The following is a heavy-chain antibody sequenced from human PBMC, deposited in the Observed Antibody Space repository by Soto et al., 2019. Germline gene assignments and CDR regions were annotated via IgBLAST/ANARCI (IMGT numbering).Heavy chain of an antibody. D-gene: IGHD6-19*01. CDR3: ARVLSVAVLNYAFDI. Sequence: ASVKVSCKASGYTFTSYTISWVRQAPGQGLEWMGWISAYNGNTNYAQELQGRVTMTTDTSTSTAYMELRSLRSDDTAVYYCARVLSVAVLNYAFDIWGQGTMVTVSS. J-gene: IGHJ3*02. CDR1: GYTFTSYT. CDR2: ISAYNGNT. V-gene: IGHV1-18*01.